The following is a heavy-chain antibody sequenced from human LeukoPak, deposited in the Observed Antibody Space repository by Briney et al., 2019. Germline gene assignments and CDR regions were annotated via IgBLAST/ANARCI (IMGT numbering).Heavy chain of an antibody. CDR2: IYYSGST. V-gene: IGHV4-39*01. D-gene: IGHD2-21*02. J-gene: IGHJ4*02. CDR1: GGSISSSSYY. Sequence: SETLSLTCTVSGGSISSSSYYWGWIRQPPGKGLEWIGSIYYSGSTYYNPSLKSRVTISVDTSKNQFSLKLSSVTAADTAVYYCARVFGGDPARPSYYFDYWGQGTLVTVSS. CDR3: ARVFGGDPARPSYYFDY.